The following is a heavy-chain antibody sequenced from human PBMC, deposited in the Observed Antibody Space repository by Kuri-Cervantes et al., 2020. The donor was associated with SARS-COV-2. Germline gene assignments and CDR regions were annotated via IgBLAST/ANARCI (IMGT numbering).Heavy chain of an antibody. Sequence: GESLKISCVASGFTFSNYAIHWVRQAPGKGLEWVAVIWYDGKNEYYAGSVKGRFTISRDNPRNTVLLQMNILRAEDTAIYYCARGAANYYYMDVWGKGTTVTVSS. J-gene: IGHJ6*03. V-gene: IGHV3-33*08. CDR3: ARGAANYYYMDV. CDR1: GFTFSNYA. CDR2: IWYDGKNE. D-gene: IGHD3-16*01.